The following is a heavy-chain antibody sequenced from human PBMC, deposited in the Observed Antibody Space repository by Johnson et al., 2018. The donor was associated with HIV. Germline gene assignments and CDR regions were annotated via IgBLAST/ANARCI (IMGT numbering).Heavy chain of an antibody. D-gene: IGHD1-26*01. V-gene: IGHV3-66*01. J-gene: IGHJ3*02. CDR2: IYSAGTT. Sequence: VQLVESGGGLVQPGGSLRLSCAASGFTVSSDYMNWVRQAPGKGLEWVSVIYSAGTTSYSDSVTGRFTISRDNAKNSLYLQMNSLRAEDTAVYYCARAKGWELRDAFDIWGQGTMVTVSA. CDR3: ARAKGWELRDAFDI. CDR1: GFTVSSDY.